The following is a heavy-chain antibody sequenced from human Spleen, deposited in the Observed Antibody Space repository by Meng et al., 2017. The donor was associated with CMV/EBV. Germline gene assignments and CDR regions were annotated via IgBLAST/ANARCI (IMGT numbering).Heavy chain of an antibody. CDR2: IKSKTDGGTT. D-gene: IGHD3-10*01. CDR1: GFTFSNAW. Sequence: GESLKISCAASGFTFSNAWMSWVRQAPGKGLERVGRIKSKTDGGTTDYAAPVKGRFTISRDDSKNTLYLQMNSLKTEDTAVYYCTTSTMVRGVTPLWGQGTLVTVSS. J-gene: IGHJ4*02. V-gene: IGHV3-15*01. CDR3: TTSTMVRGVTPL.